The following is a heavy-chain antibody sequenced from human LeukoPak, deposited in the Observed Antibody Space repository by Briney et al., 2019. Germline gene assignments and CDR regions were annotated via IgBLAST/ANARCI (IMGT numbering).Heavy chain of an antibody. V-gene: IGHV3-48*03. Sequence: GGSRRFSCGVPGFTFSVYEMNGGRQSPGKGLEWVAYIISSGGTMYYADSVKGRFTISTDQAKKSLYLQTNSLRAEDTSVYYCTRGGNYFDPRGQGTLVTVSS. J-gene: IGHJ5*02. CDR3: TRGGNYFDP. CDR2: IISSGGTM. CDR1: GFTFSVYE.